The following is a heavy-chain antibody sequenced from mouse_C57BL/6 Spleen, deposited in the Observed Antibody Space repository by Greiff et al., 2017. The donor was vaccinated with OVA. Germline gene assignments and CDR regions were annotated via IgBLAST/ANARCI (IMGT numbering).Heavy chain of an antibody. CDR1: GYTFTDYE. V-gene: IGHV1-15*01. D-gene: IGHD4-1*01. CDR2: IDPETGGT. J-gene: IGHJ2*01. CDR3: TRSGTGTGY. Sequence: VQLQQSGAELVRPGASVTLSCKASGYTFTDYEMHWVKQTPVHGLEWIGAIDPETGGTAYNQKCKGKAILTADKSSSTAYMELRSLTSEDSAVYYCTRSGTGTGYWGQGTTLTVSS.